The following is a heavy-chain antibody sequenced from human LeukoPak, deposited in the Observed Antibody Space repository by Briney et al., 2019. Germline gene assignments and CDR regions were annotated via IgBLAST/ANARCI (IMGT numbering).Heavy chain of an antibody. J-gene: IGHJ2*01. D-gene: IGHD5-24*01. Sequence: SETLSLTCAVYGGSFSGYYWSWIRQPPGKGLEWIGEINHSGSTNYNPSLKSRVTISVDTSKNQFSLKLSSVTAADTADYYCARDQMTRSWYFDLWGRGTLVTVSS. CDR1: GGSFSGYY. CDR3: ARDQMTRSWYFDL. V-gene: IGHV4-34*01. CDR2: INHSGST.